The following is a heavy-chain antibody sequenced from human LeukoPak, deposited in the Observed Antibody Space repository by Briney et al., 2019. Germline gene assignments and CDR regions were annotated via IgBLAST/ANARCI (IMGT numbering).Heavy chain of an antibody. CDR1: GDSVSSNSAA. J-gene: IGHJ6*03. CDR2: TYYRSKWYN. Sequence: SQTLSLTCAISGDSVSSNSAAWNWIRQSPSRGLEWLGRTYYRSKWYNDYAVSVKSRITINPDTSKNQFSLQLNSVTPEDTAAYYCARDIAVAGTRDYYYYYMDVWGKGTTVTVSS. CDR3: ARDIAVAGTRDYYYYYMDV. V-gene: IGHV6-1*01. D-gene: IGHD6-19*01.